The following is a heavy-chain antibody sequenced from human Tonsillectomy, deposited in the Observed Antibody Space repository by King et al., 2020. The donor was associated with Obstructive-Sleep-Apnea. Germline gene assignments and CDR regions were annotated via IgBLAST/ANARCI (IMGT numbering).Heavy chain of an antibody. CDR3: ARRDSYNSLTTFRGGMDV. Sequence: HVQLVESGGGLVKPGGSLRLSCAASGFTFSDYYMNWLRQAPGKGLEWVSFISDTGIYTNYADSVTGRFTISRDNAKNSLYLQMNSLRAEDTAVYYCARRDSYNSLTTFRGGMDVWGQGTTVTVSS. CDR1: GFTFSDYY. V-gene: IGHV3-11*06. CDR2: ISDTGIYT. D-gene: IGHD3-9*01. J-gene: IGHJ6*02.